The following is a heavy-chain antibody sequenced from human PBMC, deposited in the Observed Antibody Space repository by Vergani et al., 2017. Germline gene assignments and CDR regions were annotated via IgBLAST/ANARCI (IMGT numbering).Heavy chain of an antibody. V-gene: IGHV4-31*03. D-gene: IGHD3-10*01. J-gene: IGHJ4*02. CDR3: ARAGGVRFGEF. Sequence: QVQLQQWGAGLLKPSETLSLTCTVSGGSISSGGYYWSWIRQHPGKGLEWIGYIYYSGSTYYNPSLKSRVTISVDTSKNQFSLKLSSVTAADTAVYYCARAGGVRFGEFWGQGTLVTVSS. CDR2: IYYSGST. CDR1: GGSISSGGYY.